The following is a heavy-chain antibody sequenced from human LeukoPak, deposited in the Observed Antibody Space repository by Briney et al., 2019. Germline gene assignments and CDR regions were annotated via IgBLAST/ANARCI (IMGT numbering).Heavy chain of an antibody. D-gene: IGHD3-9*01. CDR3: ARDRPYFDILTGWGNSAFDI. CDR2: IYSDGRT. V-gene: IGHV3-66*01. CDR1: GLAVSSSY. J-gene: IGHJ3*02. Sequence: GGSLRLSCAASGLAVSSSYISWVRQAPGKGLEWVSIIYSDGRTYYADSVRGRFTISRDSSENTVYLQVSSLRAEDTAVYYCARDRPYFDILTGWGNSAFDIWGQGTMVTVSS.